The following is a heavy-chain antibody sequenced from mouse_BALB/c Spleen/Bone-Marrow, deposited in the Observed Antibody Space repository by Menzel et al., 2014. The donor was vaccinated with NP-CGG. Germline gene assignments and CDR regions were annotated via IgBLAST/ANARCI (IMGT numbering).Heavy chain of an antibody. CDR1: GYTFTSYD. Sequence: QVQLQQSGAELVKPGALVKISCKASGYTFTSYDINWVKQRPGQGLEWIGWVYPGDGSTKYNEKFKGKATLTADKSSSTAYMQLSSLTSENSAVYFCTRGGYGNYVGYGMDYWGQGTPVTVSS. J-gene: IGHJ4*01. CDR2: VYPGDGST. V-gene: IGHV1S56*01. D-gene: IGHD2-1*01. CDR3: TRGGYGNYVGYGMDY.